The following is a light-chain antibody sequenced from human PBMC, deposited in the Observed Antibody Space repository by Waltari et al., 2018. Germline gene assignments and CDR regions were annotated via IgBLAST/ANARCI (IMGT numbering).Light chain of an antibody. V-gene: IGKV3-15*01. Sequence: EIVMTQSPATLSVSPGERATLSCRASQSVSSNLAWYQQKPGQAPRRLIYGASTRATLIPARFSRSGSGTEFTLTISSMQSEDFAVYYCQQYNNWPSWTFGQGTKVEIK. CDR1: QSVSSN. J-gene: IGKJ1*01. CDR2: GAS. CDR3: QQYNNWPSWT.